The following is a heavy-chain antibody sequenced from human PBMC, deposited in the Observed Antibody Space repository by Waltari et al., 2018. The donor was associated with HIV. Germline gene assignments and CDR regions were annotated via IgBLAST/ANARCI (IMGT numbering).Heavy chain of an antibody. J-gene: IGHJ6*02. D-gene: IGHD4-4*01. Sequence: MSWVRQAPGKGLEWVSVIYVGDKTSYANFVKGRFTISRDNSKNTLYLQMNSLRPEDTAVYYCARARRGNSKGGGYYYAMDVWGQGTTVTVSS. CDR2: IYVGDKT. V-gene: IGHV3-66*02. CDR3: ARARRGNSKGGGYYYAMDV.